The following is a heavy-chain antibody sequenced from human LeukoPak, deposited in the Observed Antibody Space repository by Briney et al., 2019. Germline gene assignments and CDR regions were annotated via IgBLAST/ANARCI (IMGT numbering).Heavy chain of an antibody. Sequence: RSSETLSLTCTVSGGSISSGGYYWSWIRQHPGKGLEWIGYIYYSGSTYYNPSLKSRVTISVDTSKNQFSLKLSSVTAADTAVYYCARCVGDAFDIWGQGTMVTVSS. V-gene: IGHV4-31*03. CDR1: GGSISSGGYY. CDR3: ARCVGDAFDI. J-gene: IGHJ3*02. CDR2: IYYSGST.